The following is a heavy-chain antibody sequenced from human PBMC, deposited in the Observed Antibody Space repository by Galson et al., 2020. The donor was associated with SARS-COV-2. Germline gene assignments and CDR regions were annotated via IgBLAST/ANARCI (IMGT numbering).Heavy chain of an antibody. CDR2: ISYDGSNK. D-gene: IGHD3-10*01. V-gene: IGHV3-30*18. CDR1: GFTFSSYG. J-gene: IGHJ4*02. CDR3: AKGPWYYYGSGSLEDYFDY. Sequence: AESLRLSCAASGFTFSSYGMHWVRQPPGKGLEWVAVISYDGSNKYYADSVKGRFTISRDNTKNTLYLQMNSLRAEDTAVYYCAKGPWYYYGSGSLEDYFDYWCQVTLGTVAS.